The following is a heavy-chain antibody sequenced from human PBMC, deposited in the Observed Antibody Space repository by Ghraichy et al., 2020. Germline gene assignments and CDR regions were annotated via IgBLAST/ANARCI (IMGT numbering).Heavy chain of an antibody. CDR2: ISYDGSNK. J-gene: IGHJ5*02. Sequence: GGSLRLSCAASGFTFSSYGMHWVRQAPGKGLEWVAVISYDGSNKYYTDSVKGRFTISRDNSKNTLYLQMNSLRAEDTAVYYCAKDAVGLFDPWGQGTLVTVSS. CDR1: GFTFSSYG. V-gene: IGHV3-30*18. D-gene: IGHD6-19*01. CDR3: AKDAVGLFDP.